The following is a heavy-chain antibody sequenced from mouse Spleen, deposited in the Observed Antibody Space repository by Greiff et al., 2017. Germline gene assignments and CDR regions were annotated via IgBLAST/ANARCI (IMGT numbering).Heavy chain of an antibody. CDR3: ARSYDYDDWLAY. J-gene: IGHJ3*01. CDR2: ISYDGSN. D-gene: IGHD2-4*01. CDR1: GYSITSGYY. Sequence: EVQLVESGPGLVQPSQSLSLTCSVTGYSITSGYYWNWIRQFPGNKLEWMGYISYDGSNNYTTSLKNRISITRDTSKNQFFLKLNSVTTEDTATYYCARSYDYDDWLAYWGQGTLVTVSA. V-gene: IGHV3-6*01.